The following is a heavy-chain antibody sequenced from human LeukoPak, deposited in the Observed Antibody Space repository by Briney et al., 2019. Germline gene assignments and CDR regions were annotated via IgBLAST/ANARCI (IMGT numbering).Heavy chain of an antibody. V-gene: IGHV4-30-4*07. Sequence: SETLSLTCAVSGGSISSGGYSWSWIRQPPGKGLEWIGYIYYSGSTYYSPSLKSRVTISVDTSKNQFSLKLSSVTAADTAVYYCARGNASRRYYFDYWGQGTLVTVSS. CDR3: ARGNASRRYYFDY. J-gene: IGHJ4*02. CDR2: IYYSGST. CDR1: GGSISSGGYS.